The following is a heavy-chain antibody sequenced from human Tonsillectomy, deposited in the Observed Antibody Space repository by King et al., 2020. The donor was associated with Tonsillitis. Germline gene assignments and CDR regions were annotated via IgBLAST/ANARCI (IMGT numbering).Heavy chain of an antibody. Sequence: VQLVESGGGLVQPGGSLRLSCAASGFTFNNYWMSRVRQAPGKGLEWVANIKQDGSEKYYVDSVKGRFTISRDNAKNSLYLQMNSLRAEDTAVYYCARDIRVLSSVFDLWGRGTLVTVFS. CDR1: GFTFNNYW. CDR2: IKQDGSEK. J-gene: IGHJ2*01. V-gene: IGHV3-7*03. CDR3: ARDIRVLSSVFDL. D-gene: IGHD6-6*01.